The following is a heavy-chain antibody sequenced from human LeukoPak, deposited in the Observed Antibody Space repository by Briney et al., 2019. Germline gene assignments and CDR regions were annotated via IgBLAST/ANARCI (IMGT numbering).Heavy chain of an antibody. CDR3: ARYDFWSARFDP. V-gene: IGHV4-34*01. CDR1: GGSFSGYY. Sequence: SETLSLTCAVYGGSFSGYYWSWIRQPPGKGLEWIGEINHSGSTNYNPSLKSRVTISVDTSKNQFSLKLSSVTAADTAVYYCARYDFWSARFDPWGQGTLVTVSS. J-gene: IGHJ5*02. CDR2: INHSGST. D-gene: IGHD3-3*01.